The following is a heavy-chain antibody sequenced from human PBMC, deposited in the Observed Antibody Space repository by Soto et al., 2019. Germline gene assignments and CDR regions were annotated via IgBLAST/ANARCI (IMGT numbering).Heavy chain of an antibody. CDR3: ARNVWGSYRYYFDY. CDR2: IYHSGST. D-gene: IGHD3-16*02. J-gene: IGHJ4*02. V-gene: IGHV4-30-2*01. Sequence: QLQLQESGSGLVKPSQTLSLTCAVPGDSISSGDYSWSWIRQPPGKGLEWIGYIYHSGSTYYNPSLKSRVTISVDRSKNQFSLKLSSVTAADTAVYYCARNVWGSYRYYFDYWGQGTLVTVSS. CDR1: GDSISSGDYS.